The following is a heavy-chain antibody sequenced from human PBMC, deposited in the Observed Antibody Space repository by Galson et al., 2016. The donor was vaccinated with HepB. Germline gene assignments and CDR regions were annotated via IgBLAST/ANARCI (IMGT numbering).Heavy chain of an antibody. V-gene: IGHV3-64D*06. J-gene: IGHJ6*02. CDR1: GFSFSSYP. CDR2: ITTNGDDT. Sequence: SLRLSCAASGFSFSSYPMHWVRQAPGKGLEYVSGITTNGDDTKYADSVKGRFTIFRDNSKNTLYLQMRSLRAEDTAVYYCVKSNLAAPGGFYGMDVWGQGTTFTVSS. D-gene: IGHD6-13*01. CDR3: VKSNLAAPGGFYGMDV.